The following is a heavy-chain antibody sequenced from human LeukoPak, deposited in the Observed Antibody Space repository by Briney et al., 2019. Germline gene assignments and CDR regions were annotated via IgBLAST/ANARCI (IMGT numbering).Heavy chain of an antibody. CDR1: GGSISSGSYY. CDR3: ARIALSGSYSAAFDI. V-gene: IGHV4-61*02. Sequence: SETLSLTRTVSGGSISSGSYYWSWIRQPAGKGLEWIGRIYTSGSTNYNPSLKSRVTISVDTSKNQFSLKLSSVTAADTAVYYCARIALSGSYSAAFDIWGQGRMVTVSS. D-gene: IGHD1-26*01. CDR2: IYTSGST. J-gene: IGHJ3*02.